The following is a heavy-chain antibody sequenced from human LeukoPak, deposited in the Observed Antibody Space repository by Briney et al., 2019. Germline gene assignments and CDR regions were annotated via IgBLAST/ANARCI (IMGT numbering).Heavy chain of an antibody. CDR1: GFTFSSYS. D-gene: IGHD3-22*01. V-gene: IGHV3-21*04. Sequence: GGSLRLSCAASGFTFSSYSMNWVRQAPGKGLEWVSSISSSSSYIYYADSVKGRFTISRDNAKNSLYLQMNSLRAEDTALYHCARDDSSGYGSYAAFDIWGQGTMVTVSS. CDR2: ISSSSSYI. J-gene: IGHJ3*02. CDR3: ARDDSSGYGSYAAFDI.